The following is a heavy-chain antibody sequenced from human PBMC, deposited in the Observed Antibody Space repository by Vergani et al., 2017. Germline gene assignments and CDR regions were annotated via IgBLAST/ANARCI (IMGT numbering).Heavy chain of an antibody. CDR2: IYYSGST. V-gene: IGHV4-31*03. J-gene: IGHJ6*02. Sequence: QVQLQESGPGLVKPSQTLSLTCTVSGGSISSGGYYWSWIRQHPGKGLEWIGYIYYSGSTYYNPSLKSRVTISVDTSKNQFSLKLSSVTAADTAVYYCARRSSGHYYYYYGMDVWGQGTTVTVSS. CDR1: GGSISSGGYY. CDR3: ARRSSGHYYYYYGMDV. D-gene: IGHD3-22*01.